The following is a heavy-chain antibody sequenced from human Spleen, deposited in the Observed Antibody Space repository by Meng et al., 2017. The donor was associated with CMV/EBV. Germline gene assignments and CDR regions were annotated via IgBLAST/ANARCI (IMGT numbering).Heavy chain of an antibody. CDR1: GFTFNNYW. D-gene: IGHD2/OR15-2a*01. CDR2: INGDGRST. CDR3: ARASTVLLSYGMDV. Sequence: GESLKISCAVSGFTFNNYWMHWVRQAPGKGLVWVSRINGDGRSTNYGDSVKGRFTISRDNSKNTLYLQMNSLRAEDTAVYYCARASTVLLSYGMDVWGQGTTVTVSS. J-gene: IGHJ6*02. V-gene: IGHV3-74*01.